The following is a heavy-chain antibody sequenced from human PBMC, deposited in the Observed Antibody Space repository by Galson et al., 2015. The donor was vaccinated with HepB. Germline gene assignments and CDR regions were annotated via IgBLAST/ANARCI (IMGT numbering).Heavy chain of an antibody. CDR3: AMRMSIVGAYDAFDI. V-gene: IGHV3-21*01. D-gene: IGHD1-26*01. CDR1: GFTFSSYS. J-gene: IGHJ3*02. Sequence: SLRLSCAASGFTFSSYSMNWVRQAPGKGLEWVSSISSSSSYIYYADSVKGRFTISRDNAKNSLYLQMNSLRAEDTAVYYCAMRMSIVGAYDAFDIWGQGTMVTVSS. CDR2: ISSSSSYI.